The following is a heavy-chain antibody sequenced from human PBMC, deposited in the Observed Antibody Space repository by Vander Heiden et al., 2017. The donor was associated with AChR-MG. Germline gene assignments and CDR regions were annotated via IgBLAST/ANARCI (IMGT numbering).Heavy chain of an antibody. V-gene: IGHV3-48*03. J-gene: IGHJ4*02. D-gene: IGHD2-2*01. CDR3: ARRYCSSSSCLFDY. Sequence: EVQLVESGGGLVQPGGSLRLSCEASGFTFSTYEMNWVRQPPWKGLEWVSHISGGSNTIHYADSVKGRFTVSRDNAKNSLYLQMNSLRAEDTAVYYCARRYCSSSSCLFDYWGQGTLVTVSA. CDR1: GFTFSTYE. CDR2: ISGGSNTI.